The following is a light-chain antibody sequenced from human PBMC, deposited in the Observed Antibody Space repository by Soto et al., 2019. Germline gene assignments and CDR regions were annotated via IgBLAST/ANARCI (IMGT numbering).Light chain of an antibody. J-gene: IGKJ4*01. Sequence: EIVMTQSPATLSVSPGEGVTVSCRASQSVGGNLAWYQQKPGQAPRLLIFGASTRATGIPARFSGSGSGTEFTHAISSLQSEDFAVYYCQQYKSWPPLTFGGGTKVEMK. V-gene: IGKV3-15*01. CDR1: QSVGGN. CDR2: GAS. CDR3: QQYKSWPPLT.